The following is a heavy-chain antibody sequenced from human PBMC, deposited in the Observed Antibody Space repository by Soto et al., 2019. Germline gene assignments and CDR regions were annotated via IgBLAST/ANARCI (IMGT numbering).Heavy chain of an antibody. D-gene: IGHD3-22*01. CDR3: AREWGYYYDSSGYYLLGAFDI. Sequence: SVKFYCKASGDTFSSYAISWVRQAPGQGLEWMGGIIPIFGTANYAQKFQGRVTITADESTSTAYMELSSLRSEDTAVYYCAREWGYYYDSSGYYLLGAFDIWGQGTMVTVSS. J-gene: IGHJ3*02. CDR2: IIPIFGTA. V-gene: IGHV1-69*13. CDR1: GDTFSSYA.